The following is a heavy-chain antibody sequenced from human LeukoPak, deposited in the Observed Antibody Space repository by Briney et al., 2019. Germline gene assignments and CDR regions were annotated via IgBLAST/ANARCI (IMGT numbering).Heavy chain of an antibody. Sequence: SETLSLTCTVSGGSISSYYWSWIRQPPGKGLEWIGYIYYSGSTNYNPSLKSRVTISVDTSKNQFSLKLSSVTAADTAVYYCARDTAYYGSGSPGHFDYWGQGTLVTVSS. J-gene: IGHJ4*02. CDR1: GGSISSYY. CDR2: IYYSGST. CDR3: ARDTAYYGSGSPGHFDY. V-gene: IGHV4-59*12. D-gene: IGHD3-10*01.